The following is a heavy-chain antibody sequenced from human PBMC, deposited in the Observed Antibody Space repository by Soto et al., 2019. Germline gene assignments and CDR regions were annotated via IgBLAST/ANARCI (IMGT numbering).Heavy chain of an antibody. J-gene: IGHJ6*02. D-gene: IGHD2-2*02. Sequence: GTLRLSCTVSCCSLGSYALSWFRLAPEMGLEWVGLVTKIAYGETTEYAASVRGRFTVSRDNSKSIAYLQMKSMTSEDTGVYYCVRYTYTSRYTYYGMDAWGHGTPVTVSS. CDR3: VRYTYTSRYTYYGMDA. V-gene: IGHV3-49*03. CDR1: CCSLGSYA. CDR2: VTKIAYGETT.